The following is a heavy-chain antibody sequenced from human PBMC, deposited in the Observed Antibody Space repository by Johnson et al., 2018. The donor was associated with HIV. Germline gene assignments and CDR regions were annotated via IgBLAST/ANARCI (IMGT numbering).Heavy chain of an antibody. Sequence: VQLVESGGSLVKPGGSMRLSCAASGFTFSNAWMSWVRQAPGKGLEWVGRIKSKTDGGTTDYAAPVQGRFTISRDDSKNTLYLQMNSLRAEDTAVYYCAKDQWSSSWTNDAFDFWGQGTMVTVSS. CDR1: GFTFSNAW. V-gene: IGHV3-15*01. J-gene: IGHJ3*01. CDR2: IKSKTDGGTT. CDR3: AKDQWSSSWTNDAFDF. D-gene: IGHD6-13*01.